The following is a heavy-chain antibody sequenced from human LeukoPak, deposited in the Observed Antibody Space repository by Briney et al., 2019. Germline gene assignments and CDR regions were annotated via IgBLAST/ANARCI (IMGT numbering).Heavy chain of an antibody. J-gene: IGHJ6*03. CDR2: ISSSGSTI. CDR1: GFTFSSYS. D-gene: IGHD3-10*01. Sequence: GGSLRLSCAASGFTFSSYSMNWVRQAPGKRLEWVSYISSSGSTIYYADSVKGRFTISRDNAKNSLYLQMNSLRAGDTAVYYCARVVPPDGSGSYRGYYYYYMDVWGKGTTVTISS. V-gene: IGHV3-48*04. CDR3: ARVVPPDGSGSYRGYYYYYMDV.